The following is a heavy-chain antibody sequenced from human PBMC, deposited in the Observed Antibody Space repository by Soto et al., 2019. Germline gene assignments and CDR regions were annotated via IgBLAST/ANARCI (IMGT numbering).Heavy chain of an antibody. CDR3: ARGWELPALDY. D-gene: IGHD1-26*01. Sequence: QVQLQESGPGLVKPSGTLSLTCAVSGGSISSSNWWSWVRQPPGKGLEWIGEIYHSGSTNYNPSLTSXXTXSXXKSKSQSSLKLSSVTAADTAVYYCARGWELPALDYWGQGTLVTVSS. CDR1: GGSISSSNW. J-gene: IGHJ4*02. V-gene: IGHV4-4*02. CDR2: IYHSGST.